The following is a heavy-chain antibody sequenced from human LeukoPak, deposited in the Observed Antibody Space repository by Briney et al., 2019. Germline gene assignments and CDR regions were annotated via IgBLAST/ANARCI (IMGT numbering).Heavy chain of an antibody. CDR2: ISGSGGST. CDR3: AKDYYDYVWGSLRPIFDY. J-gene: IGHJ4*02. D-gene: IGHD3-16*01. V-gene: IGHV3-23*01. CDR1: GFTFSRYA. Sequence: GGSLRLSCAASGFTFSRYAMSWVRQAPGKGLEWVSAISGSGGSTYYADSVKGRFTISRDNSKNTLYLQMNSLRAEDTAVYYCAKDYYDYVWGSLRPIFDYWGQGTLVTVSS.